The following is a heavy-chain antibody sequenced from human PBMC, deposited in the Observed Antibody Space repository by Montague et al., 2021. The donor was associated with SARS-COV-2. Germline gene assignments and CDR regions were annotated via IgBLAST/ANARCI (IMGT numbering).Heavy chain of an antibody. V-gene: IGHV3-11*01. CDR1: GFTFIEHY. CDR3: ARSSASLPYFYDH. CDR2: ISSGGSTL. J-gene: IGHJ4*02. D-gene: IGHD6-25*01. Sequence: SLRLSCAASGFTFIEHYMSWIRQAPGKGLEWVSHISSGGSTLYYADSVKGRFTISRDNAKNSLFLQMNSLRVGDTAVYYCARSSASLPYFYDHWGQGTLVTVSS.